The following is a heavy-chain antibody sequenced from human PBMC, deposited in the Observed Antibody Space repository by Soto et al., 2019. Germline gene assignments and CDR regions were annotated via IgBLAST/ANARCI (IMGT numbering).Heavy chain of an antibody. CDR2: ISGSGVNT. Sequence: EVQLLESGGGLVQPGGSLRLSCAASGFTFSSYALNWVRQAPGKGLEWGSVISGSGVNTYYADSVKGRFTISRDNSKNTLYLQMHSLRAEDTAVYYCAKDLGTDDFWSAYYTYYYMDVWGKGTTVTVSS. J-gene: IGHJ6*03. CDR1: GFTFSSYA. CDR3: AKDLGTDDFWSAYYTYYYMDV. D-gene: IGHD3-3*01. V-gene: IGHV3-23*01.